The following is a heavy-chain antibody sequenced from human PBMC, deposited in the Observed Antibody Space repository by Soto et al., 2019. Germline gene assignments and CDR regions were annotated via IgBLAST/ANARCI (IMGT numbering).Heavy chain of an antibody. V-gene: IGHV3-23*01. CDR2: ISGSGGST. CDR1: GFTVSSNY. J-gene: IGHJ6*02. D-gene: IGHD5-18*01. Sequence: GGSLRLSCAASGFTVSSNYMNWVRQSPGKGLEWVSAISGSGGSTYYADSVKGRFTISRDNSKNTLYLQMNSLRAEDTAVYYCAKDRIQLWLGYYYGMDVWGQGTTVTVSS. CDR3: AKDRIQLWLGYYYGMDV.